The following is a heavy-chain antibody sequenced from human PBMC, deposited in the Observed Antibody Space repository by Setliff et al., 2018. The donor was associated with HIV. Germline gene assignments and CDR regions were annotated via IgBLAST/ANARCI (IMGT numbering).Heavy chain of an antibody. D-gene: IGHD3-10*01. Sequence: SETLSLTCTVSGDSINNYYWTWIRQPPGKGLEWIGYIYHSGGTKYNPSLESRVTISVDTSKKHFSLNLSSVTAADTAVYYCAREARDVVRGVIIADYWGQGTRVTVS. CDR3: AREARDVVRGVIIADY. J-gene: IGHJ4*02. CDR1: GDSINNYY. V-gene: IGHV4-59*01. CDR2: IYHSGGT.